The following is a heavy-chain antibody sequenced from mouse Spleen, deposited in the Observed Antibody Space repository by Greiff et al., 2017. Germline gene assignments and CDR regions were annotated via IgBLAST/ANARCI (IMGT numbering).Heavy chain of an antibody. V-gene: IGHV1-69*02. CDR1: GYTFTSYW. CDR3: ARNYDPAWFAY. D-gene: IGHD2-4*01. J-gene: IGHJ3*01. CDR2: IDPSDSYT. Sequence: QVQLQQPGAELVKPGAPVKLSCKASGYTFTSYWMHWVKQRPGQGLEWIGEIDPSDSYTNYNQKFKGKATLTVDKSSSTAYMQLSSLTSEDSAVYYCARNYDPAWFAYWGQGTLVTVSA.